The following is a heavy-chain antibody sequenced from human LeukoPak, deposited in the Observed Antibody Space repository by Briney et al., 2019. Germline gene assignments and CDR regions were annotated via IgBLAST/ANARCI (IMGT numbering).Heavy chain of an antibody. CDR2: ISSSGSTI. J-gene: IGHJ4*02. V-gene: IGHV3-11*04. CDR3: ARARPYSSPDY. CDR1: GFTFSDYY. D-gene: IGHD4-11*01. Sequence: GGSLRLSCAASGFTFSDYYMSWIRQAPGKGLEWVSYISSSGSTIYSAYSVKGRFTISRDNAKDSLYLQMNSLRAEDTAVYYCARARPYSSPDYWGQGTLVTVSS.